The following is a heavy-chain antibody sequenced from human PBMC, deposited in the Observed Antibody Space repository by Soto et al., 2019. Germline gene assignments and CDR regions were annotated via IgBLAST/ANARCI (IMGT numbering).Heavy chain of an antibody. D-gene: IGHD3-10*02. J-gene: IGHJ4*02. V-gene: IGHV3-72*01. CDR3: VAYLRYYVH. CDR1: GFTLSDHF. Sequence: EVQLVESGGGLVQPGGSLRLSCAVSGFTLSDHFMDWVRQAPGKGLEWVGRTKHKVSSYATEYAASVKGRFTISRDDSYNSLDRQMSSLRTEDTAVDYCVAYLRYYVHWGQGTLVTVSS. CDR2: TKHKVSSYAT.